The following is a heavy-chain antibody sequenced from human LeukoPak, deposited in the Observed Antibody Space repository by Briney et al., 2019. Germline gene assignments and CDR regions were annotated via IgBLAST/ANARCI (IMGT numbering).Heavy chain of an antibody. Sequence: GGSLRLSCAASGFTFSSYAMHWVRQAPGKGLERVAFVSYDGSTKHYADSVKGRFTISRDSSKNTLYLQMSSLRADDTAIYYCAREGSSAGADAFDIWGQGTMVTVSS. CDR1: GFTFSSYA. J-gene: IGHJ3*02. D-gene: IGHD6-6*01. CDR2: VSYDGSTK. CDR3: AREGSSAGADAFDI. V-gene: IGHV3-30-3*01.